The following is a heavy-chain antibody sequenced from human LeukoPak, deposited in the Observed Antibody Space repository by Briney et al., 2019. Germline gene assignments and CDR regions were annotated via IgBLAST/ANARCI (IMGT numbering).Heavy chain of an antibody. D-gene: IGHD3-10*01. CDR2: IYHSGST. CDR3: AREGGVLLWFGEPPVV. Sequence: SETLSLTCTVSGYSISSGYYWGWIRQPPGKGLEWIGSIYHSGSTYYNPSLKSRVTISVDTSKNQFSLKLSSVTAADTAVYYCAREGGVLLWFGEPPVVWGQGTTVTVSS. CDR1: GYSISSGYY. J-gene: IGHJ6*02. V-gene: IGHV4-38-2*02.